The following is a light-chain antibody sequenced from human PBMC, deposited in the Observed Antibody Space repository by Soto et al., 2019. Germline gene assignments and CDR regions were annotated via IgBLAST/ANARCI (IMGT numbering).Light chain of an antibody. CDR2: EVI. V-gene: IGLV2-23*02. CDR3: CSYAGSSTCDV. J-gene: IGLJ1*01. Sequence: QSALTQPASVSGSPGPAITISCTGTSSDIGIYNLVSWYQQHPGKAPKLMIYEVIKRPSGVSKRFSGSKSGITASLTISGLQAEDEADYYCCSYAGSSTCDVFGPGTKLTVL. CDR1: SSDIGIYNL.